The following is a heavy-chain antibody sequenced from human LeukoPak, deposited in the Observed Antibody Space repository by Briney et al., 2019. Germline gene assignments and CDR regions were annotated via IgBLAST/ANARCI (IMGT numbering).Heavy chain of an antibody. CDR1: GGSISSSSYY. V-gene: IGHV4-39*07. CDR2: IYYSGST. Sequence: SETLSLTCTVSGGSISSSSYYWGWIRQPPGKGLEWIGSIYYSGSTYYNPSLKSRVTISVDTSKNQFSLKLSSVTAADTAVYYCAGDSSGYFVPFDYWGQGTLVTVSS. J-gene: IGHJ4*02. D-gene: IGHD3-22*01. CDR3: AGDSSGYFVPFDY.